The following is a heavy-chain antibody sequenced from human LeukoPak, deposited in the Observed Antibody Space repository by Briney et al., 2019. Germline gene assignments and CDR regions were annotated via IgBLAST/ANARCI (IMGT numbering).Heavy chain of an antibody. Sequence: PGGSLRLSCVASGITFSSYSMNWVRQAPGKGLEWVSYISSFSGAINYADSVKGRFTISRDNSKNTLYLQMNSLRAEDTAVYYCARGGSYLSAFDIWGQGTMVTVSS. CDR1: GITFSSYS. V-gene: IGHV3-48*01. CDR2: ISSFSGAI. J-gene: IGHJ3*02. CDR3: ARGGSYLSAFDI. D-gene: IGHD1-26*01.